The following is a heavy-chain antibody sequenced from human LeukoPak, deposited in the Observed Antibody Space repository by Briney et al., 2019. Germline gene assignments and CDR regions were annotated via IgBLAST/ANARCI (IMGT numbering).Heavy chain of an antibody. V-gene: IGHV3-7*05. Sequence: GGSLRLSCAASGFTFSNYAMSWVRQAPGKGLEYVVNIKEDGSEKYYVDSVKGRFTISRDNTKNALYLQMSSLRGDDTAVYYCVRDCGFHTFDYWGQGTLVTVSS. D-gene: IGHD2-21*01. CDR1: GFTFSNYA. CDR2: IKEDGSEK. J-gene: IGHJ4*02. CDR3: VRDCGFHTFDY.